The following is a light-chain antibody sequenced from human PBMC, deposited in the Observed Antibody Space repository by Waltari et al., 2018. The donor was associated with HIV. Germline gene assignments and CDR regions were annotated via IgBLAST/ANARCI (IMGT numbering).Light chain of an antibody. CDR2: GNT. J-gene: IGLJ3*02. Sequence: QSVLTQPPSLSGAPGQPVTISSTGTSSNIRADYHVHWYQQLPGTAPKLLIYGNTIRPSGVPDRFSGSKSGTSASLAITGLQVDDEADYYCQSYDSSLSAWVFGGGTKLTVL. CDR1: SSNIRADYH. V-gene: IGLV1-40*01. CDR3: QSYDSSLSAWV.